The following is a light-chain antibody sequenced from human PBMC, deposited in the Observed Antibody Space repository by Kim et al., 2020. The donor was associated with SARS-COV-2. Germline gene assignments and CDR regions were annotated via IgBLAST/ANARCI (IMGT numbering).Light chain of an antibody. CDR1: QSVSNNY. Sequence: EIVLTQSPGTLSLSPGERATLSCRATQSVSNNYLAWYQHKPGQAPRLLIYGASSRATGIADRFSGSGSGTDFTLSISRLEPEDSAVYYCQQYGTSPPYTFGQGTKLEIK. J-gene: IGKJ2*01. V-gene: IGKV3-20*01. CDR2: GAS. CDR3: QQYGTSPPYT.